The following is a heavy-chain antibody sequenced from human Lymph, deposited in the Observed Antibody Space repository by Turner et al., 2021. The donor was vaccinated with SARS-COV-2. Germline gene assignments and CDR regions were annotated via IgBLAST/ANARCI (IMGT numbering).Heavy chain of an antibody. D-gene: IGHD6-19*01. CDR3: AGQAVAGTSLGYYYYGMDV. CDR2: ISSSSTYI. J-gene: IGHJ6*02. Sequence: VQLVESGGGLVKPGGSLRFYYSSYAFPFSIYTMHWVRQAPGKVLEWVSSISSSSTYIYYADSVKCRFTISRDNAKNSLYLQMNSLRAEDTAVYYCAGQAVAGTSLGYYYYGMDVWGQGTTVTVSS. CDR1: AFPFSIYT. V-gene: IGHV3-21*01.